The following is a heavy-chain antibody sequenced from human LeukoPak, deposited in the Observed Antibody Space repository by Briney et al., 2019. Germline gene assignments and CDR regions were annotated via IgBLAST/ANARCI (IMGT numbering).Heavy chain of an antibody. Sequence: SVKVSCKASGGTFSSYAISWVRQAPGQGLEWMGGIIPIFGTANYAQKFQGRVTITADESTSTAYMELSSPRSEDTAVYYCARDLLRYSSGWYGYYFDYWGQGTLVTVSS. J-gene: IGHJ4*02. CDR2: IIPIFGTA. V-gene: IGHV1-69*13. CDR3: ARDLLRYSSGWYGYYFDY. D-gene: IGHD6-19*01. CDR1: GGTFSSYA.